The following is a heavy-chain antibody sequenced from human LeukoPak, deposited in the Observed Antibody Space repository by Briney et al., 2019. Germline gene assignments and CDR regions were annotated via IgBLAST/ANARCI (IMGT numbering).Heavy chain of an antibody. Sequence: ASEKVSCKASGGTFSSYAISWVRQAPGQGLEWMGRIIPIFGTANYAQKFQGRVTITTDESTSTAYMELSSLRSEDTAVYYCARAHPITGTKGFYFDYWGQGTLVTVSS. CDR1: GGTFSSYA. CDR3: ARAHPITGTKGFYFDY. J-gene: IGHJ4*02. CDR2: IIPIFGTA. V-gene: IGHV1-69*05. D-gene: IGHD1-7*01.